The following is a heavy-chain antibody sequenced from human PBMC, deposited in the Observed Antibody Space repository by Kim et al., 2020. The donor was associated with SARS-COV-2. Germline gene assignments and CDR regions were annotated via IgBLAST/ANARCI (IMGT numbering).Heavy chain of an antibody. Sequence: SETLSLTCAVYGGSFSDYNWSWIRQPPGKGLEWIGEINHSGSTRHSPSLKSRVSISVDTSKSQFSLRLKAMTAADTAVYYCARGRAGVVPAPVLGLGPFYDFYPMDVWGQGTAVAV. CDR2: INHSGST. D-gene: IGHD3-16*01. J-gene: IGHJ6*02. CDR3: ARGRAGVVPAPVLGLGPFYDFYPMDV. V-gene: IGHV4-34*01. CDR1: GGSFSDYN.